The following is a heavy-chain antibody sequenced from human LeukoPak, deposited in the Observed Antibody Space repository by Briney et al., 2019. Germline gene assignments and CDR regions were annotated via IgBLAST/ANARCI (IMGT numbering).Heavy chain of an antibody. J-gene: IGHJ3*02. CDR3: TREGVYAPDPSSYHRDAFDI. V-gene: IGHV1-18*01. CDR1: GYTFTSYG. Sequence: ASVKVSCKASGYTFTSYGISWVRQAPGQGLEWMGWISTDNGNTKYAQKFQDRVSVTTDTSTSTVYMELRSLRSDDTAVYYCTREGVYAPDPSSYHRDAFDIWGQGTVVIVSS. CDR2: ISTDNGNT. D-gene: IGHD3-16*02.